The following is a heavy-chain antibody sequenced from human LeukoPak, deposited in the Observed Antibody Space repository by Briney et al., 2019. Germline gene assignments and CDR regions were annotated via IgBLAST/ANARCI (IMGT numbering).Heavy chain of an antibody. V-gene: IGHV4-34*01. CDR3: ARSSEQLVSNANWFDP. J-gene: IGHJ5*02. Sequence: SETLSLTCAAYGGSFSGYYWSWIRQPPGKGLEWIGEINHSGSTNYNPSLKSRVTISVDTSKNQFSLKLSSVTAADTAVYYCARSSEQLVSNANWFDPWGQGTLATVSS. CDR1: GGSFSGYY. D-gene: IGHD6-13*01. CDR2: INHSGST.